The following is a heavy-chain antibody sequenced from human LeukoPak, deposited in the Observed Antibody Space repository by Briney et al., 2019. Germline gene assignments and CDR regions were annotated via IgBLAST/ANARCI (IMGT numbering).Heavy chain of an antibody. Sequence: PGGSLRLSCAASGFTFSSYWMSWVRQAPGKGLEWVANIKQDGSEKYYVDSVKGRFTISRDNSKNTLYLQMNSLRPEDTALYYCARGVSGDPIDYWGQGTLVTVSS. CDR1: GFTFSSYW. V-gene: IGHV3-7*01. D-gene: IGHD4-17*01. CDR3: ARGVSGDPIDY. CDR2: IKQDGSEK. J-gene: IGHJ4*02.